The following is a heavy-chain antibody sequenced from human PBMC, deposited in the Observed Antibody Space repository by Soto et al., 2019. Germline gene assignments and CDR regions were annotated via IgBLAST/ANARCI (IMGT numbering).Heavy chain of an antibody. CDR1: GFTFSRFG. J-gene: IGHJ4*02. Sequence: QVQLVESGGGVVQPGGSLRLSCAASGFTFSRFGMHWVLQAPGKGLEWVAIIWYDGRQQFYADSVKGRFTISRDTSRNILYLQMNSLSAEDTAVYYCTRANTSPFDYWGQGALVTVSS. CDR2: IWYDGRQQ. CDR3: TRANTSPFDY. V-gene: IGHV3-33*01.